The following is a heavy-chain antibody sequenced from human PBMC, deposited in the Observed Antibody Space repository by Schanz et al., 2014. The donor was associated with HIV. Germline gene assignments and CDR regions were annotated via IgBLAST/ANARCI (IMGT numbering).Heavy chain of an antibody. V-gene: IGHV3-23*01. CDR2: ITGSGVST. Sequence: EVQLLESGGGFVQPGGSLRLSCATSGFPFAAYAMTWVRQAPGKGLDWVSGITGSGVSTYYADSVKGRFTISRDNSKNTLYLQMNSLRAEDTAVYYCAKVVRFAMVTAPYYFDSWGQGTLVTVSS. J-gene: IGHJ4*02. CDR1: GFPFAAYA. D-gene: IGHD2-15*01. CDR3: AKVVRFAMVTAPYYFDS.